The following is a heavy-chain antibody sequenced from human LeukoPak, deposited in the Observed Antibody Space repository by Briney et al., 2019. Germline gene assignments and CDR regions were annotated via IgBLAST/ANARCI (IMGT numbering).Heavy chain of an antibody. D-gene: IGHD3-10*01. Sequence: GGSLRLSCAASGFTFSSYSMNWVRQAPGKGLEWVSYISSSSSTIYYADSVKGRFTISRDNAKNSLYLQMNSLRAEDTAVYYCAKADYGSGSYYSPWYYYYYYMDVWGKGTTVTISS. J-gene: IGHJ6*03. CDR2: ISSSSSTI. V-gene: IGHV3-48*01. CDR1: GFTFSSYS. CDR3: AKADYGSGSYYSPWYYYYYYMDV.